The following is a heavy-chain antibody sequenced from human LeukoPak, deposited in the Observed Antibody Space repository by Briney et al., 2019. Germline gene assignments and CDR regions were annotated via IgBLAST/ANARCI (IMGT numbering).Heavy chain of an antibody. CDR3: ATLGEIAAAGGDY. J-gene: IGHJ4*02. CDR1: GGTFSSYA. Sequence: SVKVSCKASGGTFSSYAISWVRQAPGQGLEWMGRIIPILGIANYAQKFQGRVTITADKSTSTAYMELSSLRSEDTAVYYCATLGEIAAAGGDYWGQGTLVTVSS. D-gene: IGHD6-13*01. V-gene: IGHV1-69*04. CDR2: IIPILGIA.